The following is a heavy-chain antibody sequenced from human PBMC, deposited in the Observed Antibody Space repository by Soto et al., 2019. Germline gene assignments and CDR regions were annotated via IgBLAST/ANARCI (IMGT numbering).Heavy chain of an antibody. CDR2: INAGNGNT. J-gene: IGHJ4*02. V-gene: IGHV1-3*01. CDR1: GYTFTSYA. CDR3: AGSHYDSSGYFRLGY. Sequence: ASVEGPCKASGYTFTSYAMHWVRQAPGQRLEWMGWINAGNGNTKYSQKFQGRVTITRDTSASTAYMELSSLRSEDTAVYYCAGSHYDSSGYFRLGYWGQGTLVTVSS. D-gene: IGHD3-22*01.